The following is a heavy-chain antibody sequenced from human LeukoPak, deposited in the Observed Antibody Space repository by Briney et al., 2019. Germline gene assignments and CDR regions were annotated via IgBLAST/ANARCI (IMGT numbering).Heavy chain of an antibody. V-gene: IGHV1-24*01. D-gene: IGHD2-15*01. CDR2: FDPEDGET. CDR3: ATTSPLGYCSGGSCYYSDY. Sequence: ASVKVSCKVSGYTLTELSMHWVRQAPGKGLEWMGGFDPEDGETIYAQKFQGRVTMTEDTSTDTAYMELSSLRSEDTAVYYCATTSPLGYCSGGSCYYSDYWGQGTLVTVSS. CDR1: GYTLTELS. J-gene: IGHJ4*02.